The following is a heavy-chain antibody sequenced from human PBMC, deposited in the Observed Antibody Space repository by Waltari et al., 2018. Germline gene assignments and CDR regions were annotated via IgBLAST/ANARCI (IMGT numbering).Heavy chain of an antibody. CDR2: INQNGTEK. CDR3: ARVNWGSDKKSLDV. Sequence: EVQLVESGGGLVQPGGSLRLSCAVSGVMFCSYWMSWVRQGPGKGLEGVANINQNGTEKYYVGSVKGRCTISRDNAKNSLYLQMNSLRAEDTAVYYCARVNWGSDKKSLDVWGQGTTVTVSS. V-gene: IGHV3-7*04. CDR1: GVMFCSYW. J-gene: IGHJ6*02. D-gene: IGHD7-27*01.